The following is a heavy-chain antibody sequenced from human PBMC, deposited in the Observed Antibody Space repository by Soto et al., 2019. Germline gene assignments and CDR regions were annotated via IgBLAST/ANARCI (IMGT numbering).Heavy chain of an antibody. V-gene: IGHV1-69*13. CDR1: GGTFSSYG. CDR2: IIPMSGKP. Sequence: SVNVSVKASGGTFSSYGIHWVRQAPGLGLEWMGGIIPMSGKPNYAQKFQGKVAISVDESTRAAYMELRRLTSEDTAMYYCGRKPYYGSRSYYRHAFDIWGHGTMVTDS. CDR3: GRKPYYGSRSYYRHAFDI. J-gene: IGHJ3*02. D-gene: IGHD3-10*01.